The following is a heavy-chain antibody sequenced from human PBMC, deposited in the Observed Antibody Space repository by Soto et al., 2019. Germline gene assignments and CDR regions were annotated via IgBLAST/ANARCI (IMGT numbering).Heavy chain of an antibody. D-gene: IGHD3-3*02. J-gene: IGHJ5*02. CDR1: GGSMSSSSYY. CDR2: IYYSGTT. CDR3: ASPKIAFYNWFDP. Sequence: SEILSLTCTVSGGSMSSSSYYWGWIRQPPGKGLEWIGSIYYSGTTYYNPSLKSRVTISVDTSKNQFSLNLSSVTAADTAVYYCASPKIAFYNWFDPWGQGTLVTVSS. V-gene: IGHV4-39*01.